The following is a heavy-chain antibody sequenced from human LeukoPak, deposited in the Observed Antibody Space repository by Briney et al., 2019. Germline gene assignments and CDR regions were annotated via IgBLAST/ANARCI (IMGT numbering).Heavy chain of an antibody. J-gene: IGHJ4*02. D-gene: IGHD2-2*02. Sequence: PSETLSLTCTVSGGSISSSSYYWGWIRQPPGKGLEWIGSIYYSGSTYYNPSHKSRVTISVDTSKNQFSLKLSSVTAADTAVYYCARGPLGYCSSTSCYRGRFAGPNFDYWGQGTLVTVSS. CDR2: IYYSGST. CDR3: ARGPLGYCSSTSCYRGRFAGPNFDY. V-gene: IGHV4-39*01. CDR1: GGSISSSSYY.